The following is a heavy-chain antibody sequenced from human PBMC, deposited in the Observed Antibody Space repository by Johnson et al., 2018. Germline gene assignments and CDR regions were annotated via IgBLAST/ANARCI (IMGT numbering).Heavy chain of an antibody. CDR3: ARAGGSAYDAFDI. Sequence: VQLVQSGGGLVQPGGSLRLSCAVSGFTVSNTYMTWVRQAPGGGLEWVSIIYSGGTTYYADSMKGRFTISRDNSENTLYLEMSNLRPEDTAISYCARAGGSAYDAFDIWGQGTMVTVSS. D-gene: IGHD3-16*01. J-gene: IGHJ3*02. CDR1: GFTVSNTY. CDR2: IYSGGTT. V-gene: IGHV3-66*02.